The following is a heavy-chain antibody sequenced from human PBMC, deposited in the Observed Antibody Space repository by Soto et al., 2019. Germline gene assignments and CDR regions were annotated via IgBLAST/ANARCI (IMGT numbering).Heavy chain of an antibody. CDR2: IYWDADK. V-gene: IGHV2-5*02. Sequence: QITLKEAGPTLVKPTQTLTVTCTFSGFSLSTRGVAVGWFRQTPGKALEWLALIYWDADKSYSPSPKSRLTITDDTPTTHVVLTTTNTDPVHTPTYSLAHTPRGYASYFDYWGQGTLVTVSS. D-gene: IGHD5-12*01. CDR1: GFSLSTRGVA. CDR3: AHTPRGYASYFDY. J-gene: IGHJ4*02.